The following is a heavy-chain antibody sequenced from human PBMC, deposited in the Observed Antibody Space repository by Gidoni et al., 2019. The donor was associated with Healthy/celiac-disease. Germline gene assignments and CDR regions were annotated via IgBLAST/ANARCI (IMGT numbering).Heavy chain of an antibody. D-gene: IGHD1-26*01. J-gene: IGHJ4*02. CDR3: ASLVGATRALDY. CDR1: GLTFSSYA. CDR2: ISGSGGST. V-gene: IGHV3-23*01. Sequence: EVQLLESGGGLVQPGGSLRLSCAASGLTFSSYAMSWVRQAPGKGLEWVSAISGSGGSTYYADSVKGRFTISRDNSKNTLYLQMNSLRAEDTAVYYCASLVGATRALDYWGQGTLVTVSS.